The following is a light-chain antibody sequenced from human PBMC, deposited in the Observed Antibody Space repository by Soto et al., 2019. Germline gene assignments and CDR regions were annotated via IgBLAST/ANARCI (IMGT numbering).Light chain of an antibody. V-gene: IGKV1D-12*01. J-gene: IGKJ3*01. CDR2: AAS. CDR1: QGISSC. Sequence: DIQMTQSPSSVSASVGDRVTITCRASQGISSCLAWYQQKPGKAPKLLIYAASSLQSGVPSRFSGSGSGTDFTLTISSLQPEDFATYYCQQADTFPPFTFGPGTKVDIK. CDR3: QQADTFPPFT.